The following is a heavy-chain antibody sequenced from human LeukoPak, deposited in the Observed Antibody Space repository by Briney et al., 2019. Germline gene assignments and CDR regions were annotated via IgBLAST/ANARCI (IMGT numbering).Heavy chain of an antibody. V-gene: IGHV4-4*02. CDR3: AGDLGSWCGPPEY. Sequence: SGTLSLTCAVSGGSISSSNWWSWVRQPPGKGLEWIGEIYHSGSTNYNPSLKSRVTISVDKSKNQFSLKLSSVTAADTAVYYCAGDLGSWCGPPEYWGQGTLVTVSS. J-gene: IGHJ4*02. CDR1: GGSISSSNW. D-gene: IGHD6-13*01. CDR2: IYHSGST.